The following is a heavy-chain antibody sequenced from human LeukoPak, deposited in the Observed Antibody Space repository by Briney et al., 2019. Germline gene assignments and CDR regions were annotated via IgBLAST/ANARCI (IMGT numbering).Heavy chain of an antibody. CDR3: ARALLWFGELTEDY. V-gene: IGHV1-8*02. CDR2: MNPSSGNT. Sequence: ASVKVSCKASGYTFTSYYMHWVRQAPGQGLEWMGWMNPSSGNTGYAQKFQGRVTMTRNTSISTAYMELSSLRSEDTAVYYCARALLWFGELTEDYWGQGTLVTVSS. J-gene: IGHJ4*02. CDR1: GYTFTSYY. D-gene: IGHD3-10*01.